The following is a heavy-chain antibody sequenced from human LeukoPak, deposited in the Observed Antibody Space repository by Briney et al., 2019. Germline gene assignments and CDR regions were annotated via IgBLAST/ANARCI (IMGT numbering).Heavy chain of an antibody. CDR3: ARDSLRDRGPFDM. CDR1: GYTFTHFG. D-gene: IGHD1-14*01. J-gene: IGHJ3*02. Sequence: GASVKVSCKASGYTFTHFGISWVRQAPGQGLECMGWISVYNGNTNYAQNVQGRVTMTADTSTSTAFMELRSLRSEDTAVYYCARDSLRDRGPFDMWGQGTRVTVSS. V-gene: IGHV1-18*01. CDR2: ISVYNGNT.